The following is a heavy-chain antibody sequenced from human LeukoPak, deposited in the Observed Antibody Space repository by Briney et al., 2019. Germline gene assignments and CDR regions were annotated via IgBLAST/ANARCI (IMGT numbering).Heavy chain of an antibody. D-gene: IGHD3-22*01. CDR2: IYYSGST. V-gene: IGHV4-39*02. Sequence: PSETLSLTCTVSGGSISSSYSYWGWIRQPPGKGLEWIGNIYYSGSTYYNPSLKSRVTISVDTSKNHFSLKLNSVTAADTAVYYCARASYSYDINGWVPFDYWGQGTLVTVSS. CDR1: GGSISSSYSY. J-gene: IGHJ4*02. CDR3: ARASYSYDINGWVPFDY.